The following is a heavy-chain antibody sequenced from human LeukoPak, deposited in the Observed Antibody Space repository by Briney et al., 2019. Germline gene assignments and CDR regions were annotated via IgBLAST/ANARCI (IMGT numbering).Heavy chain of an antibody. Sequence: GGSLRLSCAASGFTFSSYAMHWVRQAPGKGLEWVAVISYDGSNKYYADSVKGRFTISRDNSKNTLYLQMNSLRAEDTAVYYCASSPPRFASYFDYWGQGTLVTVSS. CDR3: ASSPPRFASYFDY. J-gene: IGHJ4*02. V-gene: IGHV3-30-3*01. CDR2: ISYDGSNK. CDR1: GFTFSSYA.